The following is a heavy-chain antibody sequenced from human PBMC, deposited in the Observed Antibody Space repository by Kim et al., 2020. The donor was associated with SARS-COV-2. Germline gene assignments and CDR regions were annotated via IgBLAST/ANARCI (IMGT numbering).Heavy chain of an antibody. D-gene: IGHD4-17*01. CDR3: AKYYGASVSYDF. J-gene: IGHJ4*02. Sequence: YYAAADKGRFTTSRDNPKSTVFLHMNSLRAEDTAIYYCAKYYGASVSYDFWGQGTLVTVSS. V-gene: IGHV3-23*05.